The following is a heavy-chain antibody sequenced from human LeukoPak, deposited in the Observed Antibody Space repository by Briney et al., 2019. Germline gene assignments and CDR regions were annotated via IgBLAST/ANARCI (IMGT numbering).Heavy chain of an antibody. CDR1: GFTVSSNY. CDR3: ARNGGYSYGYMGAFDI. J-gene: IGHJ3*02. D-gene: IGHD5-18*01. V-gene: IGHV3-53*01. CDR2: IYSGGST. Sequence: GGSLRLSCAASGFTVSSNYMSWVRQAPGKGLEWVSVIYSGGSTYYADSVKGRFTISRDNSKNTLYLQMNSLRAEDTAVYYCARNGGYSYGYMGAFDIWGQGTMVTVSS.